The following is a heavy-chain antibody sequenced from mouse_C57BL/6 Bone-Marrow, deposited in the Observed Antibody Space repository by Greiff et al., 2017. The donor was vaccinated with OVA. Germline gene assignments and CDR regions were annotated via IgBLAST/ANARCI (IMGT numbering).Heavy chain of an antibody. CDR3: TPFYSCNSSWFAY. CDR2: IYPGNSDT. V-gene: IGHV1-5*01. CDR1: GYTFTSYW. D-gene: IGHD2-1*01. Sequence: VQLQQSGTVLARPGASVKMSCKTSGYTFTSYWMHWVKQRPGQGLEWIGAIYPGNSDTSYNQKFQGKAKLTAVTSASTAYMELSSLTNEDSAVYYCTPFYSCNSSWFAYWGQGTLVTVSA. J-gene: IGHJ3*01.